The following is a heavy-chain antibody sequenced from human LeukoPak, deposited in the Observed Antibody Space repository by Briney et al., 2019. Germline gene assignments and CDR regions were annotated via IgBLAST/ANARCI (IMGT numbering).Heavy chain of an antibody. Sequence: GGSLRLSCAASGFSFDDYAMHWVRQAPGKGLEWVCHISGDGGRTYYADSVKGRFTISRDNSKNSLYLQMNSLRTEDTAFYYCAKDSMSAYWGQGTLVTVSS. CDR1: GFSFDDYA. CDR3: AKDSMSAY. J-gene: IGHJ4*02. CDR2: ISGDGGRT. V-gene: IGHV3-43*02. D-gene: IGHD2/OR15-2a*01.